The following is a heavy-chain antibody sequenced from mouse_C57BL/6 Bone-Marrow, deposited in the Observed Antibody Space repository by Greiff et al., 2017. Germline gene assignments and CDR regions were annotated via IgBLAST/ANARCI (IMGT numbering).Heavy chain of an antibody. CDR1: GFNFKDYY. Sequence: EVQLQQSGAELVKPGASVKLSCTASGFNFKDYYIHWVKQRPEQGLEWIGRIDPEDGDTKYDPKFQDKATMTADKSSNTAYLQLSSLTSEDTAVYYCTRSLSYYGTNYWGQGTTLTVSS. J-gene: IGHJ2*01. CDR3: TRSLSYYGTNY. CDR2: IDPEDGDT. D-gene: IGHD1-1*01. V-gene: IGHV14-2*01.